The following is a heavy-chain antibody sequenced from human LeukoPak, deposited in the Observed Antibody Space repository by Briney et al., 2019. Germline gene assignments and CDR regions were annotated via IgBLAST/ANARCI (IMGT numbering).Heavy chain of an antibody. CDR3: AAVPLLAVADSVDY. CDR1: GFTFTSSA. D-gene: IGHD6-19*01. V-gene: IGHV1-58*02. J-gene: IGHJ4*02. Sequence: SVKVSCKASGFTFTSSAMQWVRQARGQRLEWIGWIVVGSGNTNYAQKFQERVTITRDMSTSTAYMELSSLRSEDTAVYYCAAVPLLAVADSVDYWGQGTLVTVSS. CDR2: IVVGSGNT.